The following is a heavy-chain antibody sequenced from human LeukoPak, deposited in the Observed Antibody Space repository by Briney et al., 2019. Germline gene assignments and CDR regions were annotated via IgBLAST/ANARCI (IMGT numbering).Heavy chain of an antibody. Sequence: GESLQISCKGSGSSFTDYWIGWVRQRPGKGLEWMGMIYPGDSDTRYSPSFQGQVTISADKSISTAHLQWSSLKASDTAMYFCARRSGSSMIEYWGQGTLVTVSS. J-gene: IGHJ4*02. V-gene: IGHV5-51*01. CDR1: GSSFTDYW. CDR2: IYPGDSDT. D-gene: IGHD2-2*01. CDR3: ARRSGSSMIEY.